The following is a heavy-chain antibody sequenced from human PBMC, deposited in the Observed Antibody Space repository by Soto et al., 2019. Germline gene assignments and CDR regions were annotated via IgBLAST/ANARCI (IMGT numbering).Heavy chain of an antibody. CDR2: VYNSGST. Sequence: SETLSLTCTVSGGSISSNYWTWIRQPPGKGLEWIGYVYNSGSTNYNTSLKSRVTISEDTSKSQFSLKVNSMTAADTAVYYCARYHREAVAGYTIDNWGQGILVTVSS. CDR3: ARYHREAVAGYTIDN. D-gene: IGHD6-13*01. CDR1: GGSISSNY. V-gene: IGHV4-59*01. J-gene: IGHJ4*02.